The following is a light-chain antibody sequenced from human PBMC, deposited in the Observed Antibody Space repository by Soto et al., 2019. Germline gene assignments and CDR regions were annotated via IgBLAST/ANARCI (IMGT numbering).Light chain of an antibody. CDR2: DAS. CDR1: QNINNY. V-gene: IGKV1-33*01. J-gene: IGKJ5*01. Sequence: DIRITQSASSVSASVEDRVTITCQASQNINNYLNWYQQKPGRAPKLLIYDASNLEAGVPSRFRGSGSGTDFTFTISRLQPEDIATYYCQQYENLPTFGQGTRLEIK. CDR3: QQYENLPT.